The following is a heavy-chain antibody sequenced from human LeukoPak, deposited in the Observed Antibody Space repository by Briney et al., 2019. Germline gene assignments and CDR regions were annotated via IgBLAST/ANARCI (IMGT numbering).Heavy chain of an antibody. V-gene: IGHV4-31*03. CDR2: IYYSGST. D-gene: IGHD6-13*01. CDR1: GGSISSGGYY. Sequence: SETLSLTCTVSGGSISSGGYYWSWIRQHPGKGLEWIGYIYYSGSTYYNPSLKSRVTISVDTSKNQFSLKLSSVTAADTAVYYCATHGKYSSSWRAPRYGMDVWGQGTTVTVSS. CDR3: ATHGKYSSSWRAPRYGMDV. J-gene: IGHJ6*02.